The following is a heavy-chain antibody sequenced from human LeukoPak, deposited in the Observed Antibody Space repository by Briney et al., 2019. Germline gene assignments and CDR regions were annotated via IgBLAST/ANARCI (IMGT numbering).Heavy chain of an antibody. CDR1: GFTFSSYA. D-gene: IGHD3-22*01. CDR2: ISGSGGST. CDR3: AKDWSLYYDSSGYYTSFDY. V-gene: IGHV3-23*01. J-gene: IGHJ4*02. Sequence: GGSLRLSCAASGFTFSSYAMSWVRQAPGKGLEWVSAISGSGGSTYYADSVKGRFTISRDNSKNTLYLQMNSLRAEDTAVYYCAKDWSLYYDSSGYYTSFDYWGQGTLVTVSS.